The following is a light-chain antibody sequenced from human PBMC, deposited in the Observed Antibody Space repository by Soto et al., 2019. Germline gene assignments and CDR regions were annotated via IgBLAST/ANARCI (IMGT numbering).Light chain of an antibody. V-gene: IGKV3-11*01. CDR1: QSFSVSY. CDR2: GXS. Sequence: EIVLTQSPGTLSLSSGERATLSXRASQSFSVSYLAWYQQKPGXAPRXXXAGXSTRATGSPARLSGSGSGTVFTLTISSLEPEYSSVYYCQQRSNGTQTFGQGTKVDIK. CDR3: QQRSNGTQT. J-gene: IGKJ1*01.